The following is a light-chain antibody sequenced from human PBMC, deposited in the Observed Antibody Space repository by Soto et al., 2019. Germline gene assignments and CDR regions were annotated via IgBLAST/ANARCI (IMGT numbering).Light chain of an antibody. CDR2: GAS. Sequence: EIVLTQSPGTLSLSPGERATLSCRASQSVSRSYLAWYQQKPGQAPRLLIYGASSRATGIPDRFSGSGSGTDFTLTISRLEPEDFAVYYCQQYNNWPMWTFGQGTKVDI. V-gene: IGKV3-20*01. CDR3: QQYNNWPMWT. J-gene: IGKJ1*01. CDR1: QSVSRSY.